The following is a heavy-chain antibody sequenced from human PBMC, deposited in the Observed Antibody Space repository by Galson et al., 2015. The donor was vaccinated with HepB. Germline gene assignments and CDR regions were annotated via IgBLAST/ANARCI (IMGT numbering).Heavy chain of an antibody. V-gene: IGHV3-30-3*01. D-gene: IGHD6-13*01. CDR1: GFTFSSYA. J-gene: IGHJ6*02. CDR3: ARDYGQQLVISASYGMDV. Sequence: SLRLSCAASGFTFSSYAMHWVRQAPGKGLEWVTVISYDESNKYYADSVKGRFTISRDTAKNTLYLQMNSLRAEDTAVYYCARDYGQQLVISASYGMDVWGQGTTVTVSS. CDR2: ISYDESNK.